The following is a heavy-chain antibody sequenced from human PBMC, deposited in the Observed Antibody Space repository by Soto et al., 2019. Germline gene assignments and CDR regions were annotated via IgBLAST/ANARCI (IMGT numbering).Heavy chain of an antibody. CDR2: ISYDGSNK. D-gene: IGHD6-13*01. Sequence: GGSLRLSCAASGFTFSSYAMHWVRQAPGKGLEWVAVISYDGSNKYYADSVKGRFTISRDNSKNTLYLQMNSLRAEDTAVYYCARGPTAAYHIYYYYGMDVWGQGTTVTVSS. V-gene: IGHV3-30-3*01. CDR1: GFTFSSYA. J-gene: IGHJ6*02. CDR3: ARGPTAAYHIYYYYGMDV.